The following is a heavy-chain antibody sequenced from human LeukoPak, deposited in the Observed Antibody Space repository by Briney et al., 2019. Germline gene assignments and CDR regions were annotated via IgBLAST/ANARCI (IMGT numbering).Heavy chain of an antibody. Sequence: SGGSLRLSCAASGFTFDDYVMHWFRLAPGKGLEWVSGIDGNGGHTGYADSVKGRFTISRDNAKNSLYLQMSSLRVEDTALYYCARDSRHNYGSGGYADAFDIWGQGTMVTVSS. CDR1: GFTFDDYV. CDR3: ARDSRHNYGSGGYADAFDI. J-gene: IGHJ3*02. D-gene: IGHD3-22*01. V-gene: IGHV3-9*01. CDR2: IDGNGGHT.